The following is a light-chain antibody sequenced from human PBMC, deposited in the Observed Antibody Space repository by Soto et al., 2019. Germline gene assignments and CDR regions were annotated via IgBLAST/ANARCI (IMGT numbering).Light chain of an antibody. CDR1: QSVRSSY. J-gene: IGKJ5*01. CDR3: QQYGSSRYT. Sequence: VWAQCPVTLSLSPGERATLSGRASQSVRSSYFAWSQHKHSPAPGLHIQSAPSTATDIPGRFSGSGSGTDFKLTISRLEPQDFAVDYYQQYGSSRYTFGQGTRLEIK. V-gene: IGKV3-20*01. CDR2: SAP.